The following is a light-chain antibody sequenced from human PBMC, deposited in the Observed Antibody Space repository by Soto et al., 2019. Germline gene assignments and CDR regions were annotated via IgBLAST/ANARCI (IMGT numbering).Light chain of an antibody. CDR2: AAS. Sequence: DIQMTQSPSSLSASVGDRVSVTCRASQSISTFLNWYQQRPGEAPKLLIYAASSLQSGVPSRFSASGSGADFTLTIGSLQPEDFASYYCQQSYTTPRTFGQGTKVELK. CDR3: QQSYTTPRT. V-gene: IGKV1-39*01. CDR1: QSISTF. J-gene: IGKJ1*01.